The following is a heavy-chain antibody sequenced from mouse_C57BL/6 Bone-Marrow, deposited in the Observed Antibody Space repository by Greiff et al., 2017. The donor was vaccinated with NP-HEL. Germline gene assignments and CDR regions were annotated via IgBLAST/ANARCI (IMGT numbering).Heavy chain of an antibody. CDR2: INYDGSST. CDR3: AREGGLRRRTYAMDY. D-gene: IGHD2-4*01. J-gene: IGHJ4*01. CDR1: GFTFSDYY. Sequence: EVQRVESEGGLVQPGSSMKLSCTASGFTFSDYYMAWVRQVPEKGLEWVANINYDGSSTYYLDSLKSRFIISRDNAKNSLYLQMRSLKSEDTATYYCAREGGLRRRTYAMDYWGQGTSVTVSS. V-gene: IGHV5-16*01.